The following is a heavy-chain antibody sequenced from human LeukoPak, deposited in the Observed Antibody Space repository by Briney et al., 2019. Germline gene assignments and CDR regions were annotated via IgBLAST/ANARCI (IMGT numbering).Heavy chain of an antibody. CDR3: ARRYDSGSTTDQ. V-gene: IGHV5-10-1*01. J-gene: IGHJ4*02. CDR1: GNSFPNYW. Sequence: GESLRISCKDSGNSFPNYWLSWVRQMPGKGLEWKGRIDASDSYTNYSPSFQGHVTISVDKSISTAYLQWSSLKASDAAMYCCARRYDSGSTTDQWGQGTLVTVSS. CDR2: IDASDSYT. D-gene: IGHD3-10*01.